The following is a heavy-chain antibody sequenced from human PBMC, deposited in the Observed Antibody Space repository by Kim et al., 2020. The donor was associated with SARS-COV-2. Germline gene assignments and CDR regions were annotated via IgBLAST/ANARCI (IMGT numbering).Heavy chain of an antibody. Sequence: GGSLRLSCAASGFTFSSYEMNWVRQAPGKGLEWVSYISSSGSTIYYADSVKGRFTISRDNAKNSLYLQMNSLRAEDTAVYYCARDRGGYSGYSMDYWGQGTLVTVSS. CDR1: GFTFSSYE. V-gene: IGHV3-48*03. CDR3: ARDRGGYSGYSMDY. J-gene: IGHJ4*02. CDR2: ISSSGSTI. D-gene: IGHD5-12*01.